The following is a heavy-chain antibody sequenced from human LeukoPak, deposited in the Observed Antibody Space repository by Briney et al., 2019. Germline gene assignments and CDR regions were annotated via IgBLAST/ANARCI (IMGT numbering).Heavy chain of an antibody. Sequence: SSETLSLTCTVSGGSISSYYWSWIRQPPGKGLEWIGYIYYSGSTNYNPSLKSRVTISVDTSKNQFSLKLSSVTAADTAVYYCARGPYSGYDYFDYWGQGTLVTVSS. J-gene: IGHJ4*02. CDR2: IYYSGST. CDR3: ARGPYSGYDYFDY. V-gene: IGHV4-59*01. D-gene: IGHD5-12*01. CDR1: GGSISSYY.